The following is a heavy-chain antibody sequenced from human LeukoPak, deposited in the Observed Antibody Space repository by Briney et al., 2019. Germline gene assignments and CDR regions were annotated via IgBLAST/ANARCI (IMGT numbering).Heavy chain of an antibody. Sequence: SETLSLTCSASGGPMSSFYWSWIRQTPGKGLEWMGDIYHSGNTKYNPSLKSRATLSVDTSKNQFSLILTSLTAADTAVYYCARETHFWREHNSRWLHWLDPWGQGTLVTVSS. CDR1: GGPMSSFY. CDR3: ARETHFWREHNSRWLHWLDP. J-gene: IGHJ5*02. D-gene: IGHD6-19*01. CDR2: IYHSGNT. V-gene: IGHV4-59*01.